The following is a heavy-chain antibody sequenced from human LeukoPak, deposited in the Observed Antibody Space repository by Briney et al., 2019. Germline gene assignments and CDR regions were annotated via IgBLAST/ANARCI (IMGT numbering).Heavy chain of an antibody. D-gene: IGHD5-18*01. CDR1: GFTFSTYT. CDR2: VSDSRDV. CDR3: TRDGLHTAHFDY. Sequence: PGGSLRLSYAASGFTFSTYTMNWVRQAPGKGLEWVSTVSDSRDVHYSDSVKGRFTISRDNARNSLYLQMNSLRDEDTAVYYCTRDGLHTAHFDYWGQGTLVTVSS. J-gene: IGHJ4*02. V-gene: IGHV3-48*02.